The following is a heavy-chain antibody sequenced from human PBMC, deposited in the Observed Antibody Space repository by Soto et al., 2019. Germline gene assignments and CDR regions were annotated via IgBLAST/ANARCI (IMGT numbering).Heavy chain of an antibody. V-gene: IGHV1-69*02. CDR3: ASLVATTPFDY. CDR2: IIPILGIA. CDR1: GGTFSSYT. D-gene: IGHD5-12*01. Sequence: GGSVKVSCKGSGGTFSSYTISWVRQAPGQGLEWMGRIIPILGIANYAQKFQGRVTITADKSTSTAYMELSSLRSEDTAVYYCASLVATTPFDYWGQGTLVTAPQ. J-gene: IGHJ4*02.